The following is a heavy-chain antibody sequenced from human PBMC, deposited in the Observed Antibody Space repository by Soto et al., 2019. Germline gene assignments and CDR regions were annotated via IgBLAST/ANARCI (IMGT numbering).Heavy chain of an antibody. CDR2: IYYSGRI. D-gene: IGHD6-13*01. J-gene: IGHJ4*02. Sequence: QVQLQESGPGLVKPSETLSLTCTVSGGSVNSANYYWNWIRQPPGKGLEWIGYIYYSGRINYRSSLRSRVAMSMDTSKNQVSLKMRSVTAADTAFYYCVRVVAAAGGGTDFWGQGTLVTVSS. V-gene: IGHV4-61*01. CDR3: VRVVAAAGGGTDF. CDR1: GGSVNSANYY.